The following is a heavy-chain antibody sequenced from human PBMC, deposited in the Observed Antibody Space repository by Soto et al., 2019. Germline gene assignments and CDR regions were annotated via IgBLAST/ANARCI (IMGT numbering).Heavy chain of an antibody. CDR1: GFTFSSYS. V-gene: IGHV3-21*01. D-gene: IGHD3-16*02. J-gene: IGHJ6*02. CDR3: ARSLFSLGLDV. CDR2: ISDISTYI. Sequence: GTLLLSCAASGFTFSSYSMNWVRQAPGKGLEWVSSISDISTYIFYADSMKDRFTISRDNAKNSLYLQMNSLRADDTAVYYCARSLFSLGLDVWGQGTKVTVSS.